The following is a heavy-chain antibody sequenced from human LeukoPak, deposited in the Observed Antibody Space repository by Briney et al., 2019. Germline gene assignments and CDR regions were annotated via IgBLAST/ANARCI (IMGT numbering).Heavy chain of an antibody. CDR1: GGSISSYY. V-gene: IGHV4-59*08. D-gene: IGHD2-15*01. J-gene: IGHJ3*02. CDR2: IYYSGST. Sequence: SETLSLTCTVSGGSISSYYWSWIRQPPGKGLEWIGYIYYSGSTNYNPSLKSPVTISVDTSKNQFSLKLSSVTAADTAVYYCARLGVAATDDAFDIWGQGTMVTVSS. CDR3: ARLGVAATDDAFDI.